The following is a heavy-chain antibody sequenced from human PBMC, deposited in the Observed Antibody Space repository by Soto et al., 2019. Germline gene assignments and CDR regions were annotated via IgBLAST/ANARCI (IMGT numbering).Heavy chain of an antibody. Sequence: GESLKISCKGSGYSFTSYWIGWVRQMPGKGLEWMGIIYPGDSDTRYSPSFQGQVTISADKSISTAYLQWSSPKASDTDMYYCARDGRGYSYNMVRGVTDYYYCGMDVWGQGTTVTVAS. J-gene: IGHJ6*02. CDR2: IYPGDSDT. CDR3: ARDGRGYSYNMVRGVTDYYYCGMDV. CDR1: GYSFTSYW. V-gene: IGHV5-51*01. D-gene: IGHD3-10*01.